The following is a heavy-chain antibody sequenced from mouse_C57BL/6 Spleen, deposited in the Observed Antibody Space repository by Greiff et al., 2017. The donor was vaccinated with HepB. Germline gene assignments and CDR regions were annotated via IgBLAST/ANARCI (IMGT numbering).Heavy chain of an antibody. Sequence: VQLQQSGAELVRPGTSVKLSCKASGYTFTSYWMHWVKQRPGQGLEWIGVIDPSDSYTNYNQKFKGKATLTVDTSSSTAYMQLSSLTSEDSAVYYCTYDYPDAMDYWGQGTSVTVSA. V-gene: IGHV1-59*01. D-gene: IGHD2-4*01. J-gene: IGHJ4*01. CDR2: IDPSDSYT. CDR1: GYTFTSYW. CDR3: TYDYPDAMDY.